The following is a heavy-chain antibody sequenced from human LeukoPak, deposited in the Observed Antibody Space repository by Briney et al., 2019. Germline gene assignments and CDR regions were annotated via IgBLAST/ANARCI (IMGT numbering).Heavy chain of an antibody. Sequence: SETLSLTCTVSGGSISSYYWSWIRQPPGKGLEWIGYIYYSGNTNYNPSLKSRVTISVDTSKTQFSLRLSSVTAADTAVYYCARRGSSSWCNWFDPWGQGTLVTVSS. CDR2: IYYSGNT. CDR3: ARRGSSSWCNWFDP. V-gene: IGHV4-59*08. J-gene: IGHJ5*02. CDR1: GGSISSYY. D-gene: IGHD6-13*01.